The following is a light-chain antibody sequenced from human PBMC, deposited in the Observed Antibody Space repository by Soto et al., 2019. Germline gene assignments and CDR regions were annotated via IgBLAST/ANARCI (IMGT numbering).Light chain of an antibody. CDR2: DAS. Sequence: EIVLTQSPGTLSLSPGERATLSCRASQSVSSSYLAWYQQKPGQAPRLLIYDASNRATGIPARFSGSGSGTDFTLTISSLEPEEFAVYYCQQRSNWPPLTVGGGTKV. CDR3: QQRSNWPPLT. V-gene: IGKV3-11*01. J-gene: IGKJ4*01. CDR1: QSVSSSY.